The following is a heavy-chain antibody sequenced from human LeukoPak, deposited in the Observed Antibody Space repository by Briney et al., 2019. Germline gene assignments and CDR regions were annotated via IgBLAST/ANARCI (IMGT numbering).Heavy chain of an antibody. V-gene: IGHV1-2*02. D-gene: IGHD6-19*01. CDR3: ARGRGSGWLFY. J-gene: IGHJ4*02. CDR1: GYTFTGYY. CDR2: INPNSGGT. Sequence: ASVKVSCKASGYTFTGYYMHWVRQAPGQGLEWMGWINPNSGGTNYAQKFQGRVTITRDTSISTAYMELSSLRSEDTAVYYCARGRGSGWLFYWGQGTLVTVSS.